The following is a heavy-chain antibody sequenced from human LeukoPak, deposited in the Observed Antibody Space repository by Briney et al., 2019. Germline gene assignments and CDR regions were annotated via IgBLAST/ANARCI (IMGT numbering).Heavy chain of an antibody. V-gene: IGHV4-38-2*01. CDR3: AGKYYYHCSGYFYVDY. D-gene: IGHD3-22*01. J-gene: IGHJ4*02. CDR2: IHHSGST. Sequence: SETLSLTCAVSVYSISSGYYWGWIRQTPGKGLEWIGSIHHSGSTYYNPSLKSRVTILMDTSKNHFSLKLNSVTAADAAVYYCAGKYYYHCSGYFYVDYWGQGTLVTVSS. CDR1: VYSISSGYY.